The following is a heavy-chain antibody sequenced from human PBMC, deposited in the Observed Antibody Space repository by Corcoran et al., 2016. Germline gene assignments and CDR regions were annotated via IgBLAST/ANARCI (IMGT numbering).Heavy chain of an antibody. J-gene: IGHJ4*02. D-gene: IGHD3-3*01. Sequence: QVQLVQSGAEVKKPGASVKVSCKASGYTFTSYGISWVRQAPGQGLEWMGWISAYNGNTNYAQKPQGRVTMTTDTSTSTAYMELRSLRSDEGALYCCARGGITIFGVVTGDYWGQGTLVTVSS. V-gene: IGHV1-18*01. CDR3: ARGGITIFGVVTGDY. CDR1: GYTFTSYG. CDR2: ISAYNGNT.